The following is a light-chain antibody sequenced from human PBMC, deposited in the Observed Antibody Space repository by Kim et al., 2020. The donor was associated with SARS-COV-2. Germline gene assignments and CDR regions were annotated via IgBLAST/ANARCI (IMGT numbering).Light chain of an antibody. Sequence: VSPGERATLSCRASQSVSSNLAWYQQKPGQAPRLLIYGASTRATGIPARFSGSGSGTEFTLTISSLQSEDSAVYYCQQYNNWPYYTFGQGTKLEI. CDR3: QQYNNWPYYT. J-gene: IGKJ2*01. V-gene: IGKV3-15*01. CDR2: GAS. CDR1: QSVSSN.